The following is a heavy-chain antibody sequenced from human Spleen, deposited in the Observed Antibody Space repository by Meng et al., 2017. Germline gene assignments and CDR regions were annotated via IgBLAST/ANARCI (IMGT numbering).Heavy chain of an antibody. Sequence: GESLKISCKGSGYKFTSYWIAWVRQMPGKGLEYMGMIYPGDSDTRYSPSFQGQVTISADKSISTAYLQGHSLKTSNTAMYYCARHPPPYGGAKYFLDYWGQGTLVTVSS. CDR3: ARHPPPYGGAKYFLDY. CDR1: GYKFTSYW. V-gene: IGHV5-51*01. CDR2: IYPGDSDT. J-gene: IGHJ4*02. D-gene: IGHD3-10*01.